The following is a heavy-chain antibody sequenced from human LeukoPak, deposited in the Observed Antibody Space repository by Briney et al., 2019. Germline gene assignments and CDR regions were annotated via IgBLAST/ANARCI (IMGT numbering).Heavy chain of an antibody. D-gene: IGHD3-10*01. J-gene: IGHJ5*02. Sequence: GASVKVSCKASGYTFTGYYIHWVRQAPGPGLEWMGWINPNTGATNYAQKLQGRVTMTTDTSTSTVYMELSSLRSEDTAVYYCARAGSGSYQNWFDPWGQGTLVTVSS. CDR2: INPNTGAT. V-gene: IGHV1-2*02. CDR1: GYTFTGYY. CDR3: ARAGSGSYQNWFDP.